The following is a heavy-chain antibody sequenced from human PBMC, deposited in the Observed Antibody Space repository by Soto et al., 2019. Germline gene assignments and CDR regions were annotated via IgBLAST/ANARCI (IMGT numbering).Heavy chain of an antibody. D-gene: IGHD5-18*01. Sequence: SETLSLTCTVSGGSISNYYWSWIRQPPGKGLEWIGNIFYSGNTNYNPSLKSRVTISVDASKNQFSLKLSSVTAADTAVYYCARDLDTATYFDYWGHGTLVTVSS. V-gene: IGHV4-59*01. J-gene: IGHJ4*01. CDR3: ARDLDTATYFDY. CDR2: IFYSGNT. CDR1: GGSISNYY.